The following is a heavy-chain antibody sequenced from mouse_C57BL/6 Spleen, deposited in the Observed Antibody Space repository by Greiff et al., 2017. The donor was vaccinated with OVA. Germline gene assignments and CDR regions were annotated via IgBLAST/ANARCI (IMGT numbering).Heavy chain of an antibody. CDR1: GFTFSDYY. V-gene: IGHV5-16*01. D-gene: IGHD1-1*02. CDR2: INYDGSST. CDR3: ARVENYYAWFAY. Sequence: EVMLVESEGGLVQPGSSMKLSCTASGFTFSDYYMAWVRQVPEKGLEWVANINYDGSSTYYLDSLKSRFIISRDNAKNILYLQMSSLKSEDTATYYCARVENYYAWFAYWGQGTLVTVSA. J-gene: IGHJ3*01.